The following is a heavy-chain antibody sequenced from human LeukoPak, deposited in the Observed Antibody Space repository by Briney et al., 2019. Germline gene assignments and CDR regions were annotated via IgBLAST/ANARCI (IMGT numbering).Heavy chain of an antibody. D-gene: IGHD3-10*01. CDR1: GFTFSPYS. J-gene: IGHJ5*02. CDR2: ISSSGSTI. V-gene: IGHV3-48*04. Sequence: PGGSLRLSCAASGFTFSPYSMDWVRQAPGKGLEWVSYISSSGSTIYYADSVKGRFTISRDNAKNSLYLQMNSLRAEDTAVYYCARGAGTMVRGVIYSWFDPWGQGTLVTVSS. CDR3: ARGAGTMVRGVIYSWFDP.